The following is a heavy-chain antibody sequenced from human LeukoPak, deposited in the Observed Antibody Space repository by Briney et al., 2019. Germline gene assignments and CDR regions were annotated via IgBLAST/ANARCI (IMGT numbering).Heavy chain of an antibody. V-gene: IGHV3-11*04. D-gene: IGHD1-26*01. Sequence: GGSLRLSCAASGFTFSDYYMSWIRQAPGKGLEWVSYISSSGSTIYYADSVKGRFTISRDNAKNSLYLQMNSLRAEDTAVYGCARDTPRSVGGDDAFDIWGQGTMVTVSS. J-gene: IGHJ3*02. CDR2: ISSSGSTI. CDR1: GFTFSDYY. CDR3: ARDTPRSVGGDDAFDI.